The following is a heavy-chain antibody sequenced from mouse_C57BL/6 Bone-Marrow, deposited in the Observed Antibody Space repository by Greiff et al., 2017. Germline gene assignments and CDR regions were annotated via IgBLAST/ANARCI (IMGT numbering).Heavy chain of an antibody. Sequence: VQLQQSGPELVKPGASVKISCKASGYTFTDYYMNWVKQSHGKSLEWIGDINHNNGGTSYNQKLKGKATVTVDKSSSTAYMELRSLTSEDSAVYYCARLNYYGSSHFDYWGQGTTLTVSS. CDR3: ARLNYYGSSHFDY. CDR2: INHNNGGT. CDR1: GYTFTDYY. J-gene: IGHJ2*01. V-gene: IGHV1-26*01. D-gene: IGHD1-1*01.